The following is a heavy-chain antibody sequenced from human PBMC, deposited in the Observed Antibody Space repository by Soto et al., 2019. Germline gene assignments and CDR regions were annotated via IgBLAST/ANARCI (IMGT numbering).Heavy chain of an antibody. CDR3: ARDSFHHTFGGVMSDY. CDR2: IIPIFGTA. J-gene: IGHJ4*02. CDR1: GGTFSSYA. D-gene: IGHD3-16*01. Sequence: GASVKVSCKASGGTFSSYAISWVRQAPGQGLEWMGGIIPIFGTANYAQKFQGRVTITADESTSTAYMKLSSLRSEDTAVYYCARDSFHHTFGGVMSDYWGQGTLVTVSS. V-gene: IGHV1-69*13.